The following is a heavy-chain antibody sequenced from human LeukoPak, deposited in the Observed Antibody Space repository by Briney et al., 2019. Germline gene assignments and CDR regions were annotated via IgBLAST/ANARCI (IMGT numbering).Heavy chain of an antibody. CDR1: GGSISSTPYY. D-gene: IGHD7-27*01. Sequence: SETLSLTCTVSGGSISSTPYYWGWIRPPPGKGLEWIGSLFYSGSTYYNPSLKSRVTISVDTSNNQVSLILRSVTAADTAVYFCAKEPTGAKTFDSWGQGTLVTVCS. CDR2: LFYSGST. CDR3: AKEPTGAKTFDS. J-gene: IGHJ4*02. V-gene: IGHV4-39*07.